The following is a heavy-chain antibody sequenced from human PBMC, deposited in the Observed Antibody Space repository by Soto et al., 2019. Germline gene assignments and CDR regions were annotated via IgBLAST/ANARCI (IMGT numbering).Heavy chain of an antibody. CDR2: VFHTGTT. CDR3: ARSAGWYAVHS. CDR1: GDSVSSPYY. D-gene: IGHD6-19*01. J-gene: IGHJ4*02. V-gene: IGHV4-4*02. Sequence: QVQLQESGPGLVKPSGTLSLTCAVSGDSVSSPYYWCWVRQPPGKGLEGIGDVFHTGTTSYNPSLTRRVTTSTATSISQFSLDPSSVTAADTAVYYFARSAGWYAVHSWGPGTLVIVSS.